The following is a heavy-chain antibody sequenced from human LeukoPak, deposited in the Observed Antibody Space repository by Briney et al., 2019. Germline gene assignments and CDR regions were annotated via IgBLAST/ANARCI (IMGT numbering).Heavy chain of an antibody. CDR2: ISAYNGNT. CDR3: ARPYYDFWSGYYHFDY. J-gene: IGHJ4*02. Sequence: ASVKVSCKASGYTFTSYGISWARQAPGQGLEWMGWISAYNGNTNYAQKLQGRVTMTTDTSTSTAYTELRSLRSDDTAVYYCARPYYDFWSGYYHFDYWGQGTLVTASS. V-gene: IGHV1-18*01. CDR1: GYTFTSYG. D-gene: IGHD3-3*01.